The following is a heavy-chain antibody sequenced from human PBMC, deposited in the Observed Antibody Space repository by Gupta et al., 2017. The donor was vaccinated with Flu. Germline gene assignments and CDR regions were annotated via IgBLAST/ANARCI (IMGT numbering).Heavy chain of an antibody. Sequence: YWMSWVRQAPGKGLEWVANIKQDGSEMYHVDSVKGRFTISRDNAKSSLYLQMSSLRGEDTAVYYCARVGTGYSSFGFDLWGQGTLVTVSS. J-gene: IGHJ3*01. CDR2: IKQDGSEM. CDR3: ARVGTGYSSFGFDL. D-gene: IGHD2-15*01. V-gene: IGHV3-7*01. CDR1: YW.